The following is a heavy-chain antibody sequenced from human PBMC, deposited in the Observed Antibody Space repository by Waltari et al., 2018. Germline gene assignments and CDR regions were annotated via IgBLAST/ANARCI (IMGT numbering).Heavy chain of an antibody. Sequence: QVQLQESGPGLVKPSETLSLICTVSGYSISNNYYWGWFRQSPGKGLEWIGSFYYSGSTSYNPSLKNRVTISLDTSKNQISLKLTSVTAADTAVYYCARGWEFSHYYYYYMDLWGEGTAVTVS. CDR3: ARGWEFSHYYYYYMDL. CDR1: GYSISNNYY. CDR2: FYYSGST. D-gene: IGHD1-26*01. J-gene: IGHJ6*03. V-gene: IGHV4-38-2*02.